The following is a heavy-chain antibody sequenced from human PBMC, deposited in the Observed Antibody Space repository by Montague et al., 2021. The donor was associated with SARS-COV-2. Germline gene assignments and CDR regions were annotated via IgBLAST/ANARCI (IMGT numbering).Heavy chain of an antibody. CDR1: GFTFSSYW. Sequence: SLRLSCAASGFTFSSYWMHWVRQAPGKGLVWVSRINSDGSSTKYADSAKGRFTVSRDNAKNTLYLQMNSLRAEDTAVYYCARGQLYGDLGYWGQGTLVTVSS. V-gene: IGHV3-74*03. J-gene: IGHJ4*02. CDR2: INSDGSST. D-gene: IGHD4-17*01. CDR3: ARGQLYGDLGY.